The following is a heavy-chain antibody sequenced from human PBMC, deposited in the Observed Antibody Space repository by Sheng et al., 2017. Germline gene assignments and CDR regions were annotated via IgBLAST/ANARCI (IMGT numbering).Heavy chain of an antibody. CDR3: ARKPHQGALDI. CDR1: GFTFTSYG. J-gene: IGHJ3*02. CDR2: ISANNGDT. V-gene: IGHV1-18*04. Sequence: QIQLVQSGPEMKKPGASVKVSCKASGFTFTSYGFTWVRQAPGQGLEWMGWISANNGDTHYAQKVQDRVTLTTDTSTTTAYMELRSLSSDDTAVYYCARKPHQGALDIWGQGTVVTVSS.